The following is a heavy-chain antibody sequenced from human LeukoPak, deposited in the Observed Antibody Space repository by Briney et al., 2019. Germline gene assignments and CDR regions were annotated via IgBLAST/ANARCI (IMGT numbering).Heavy chain of an antibody. V-gene: IGHV4-4*07. CDR1: GASISNNY. Sequence: PSETLSLTCTVSGASISNNYWTWIRQPAGMGLEWIGRIYSSGKTNYNPSLKSRVTMSVDTSKNQFSLNLSSVTAADTAVYFCVRGVTSTNYYYFYMDVWGKGTTVTISS. CDR2: IYSSGKT. CDR3: VRGVTSTNYYYFYMDV. J-gene: IGHJ6*03. D-gene: IGHD2-8*01.